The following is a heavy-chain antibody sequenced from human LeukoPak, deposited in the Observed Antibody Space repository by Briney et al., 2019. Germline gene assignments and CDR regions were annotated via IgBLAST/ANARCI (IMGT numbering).Heavy chain of an antibody. V-gene: IGHV3-53*05. CDR3: ARERLTYGSGSYGSFDY. CDR2: ISGSGGST. D-gene: IGHD3-10*01. CDR1: GSTVSSNY. J-gene: IGHJ4*02. Sequence: GGSLRLSCAASGSTVSSNYMSWVRQAPGKGLEWVSAISGSGGSTYYADSVKGRFTISRDNSKNTLYLQMNSLRAEDTAVYYCARERLTYGSGSYGSFDYWGQGTLVTVSS.